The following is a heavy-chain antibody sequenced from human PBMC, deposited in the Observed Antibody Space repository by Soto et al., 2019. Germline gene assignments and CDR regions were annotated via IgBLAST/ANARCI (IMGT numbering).Heavy chain of an antibody. V-gene: IGHV1-69*02. Sequence: QVQLVQSGAEVKKPGSSVKVSCKASGGTFSSYTISWVRQAPGQGLEWMGRIIPILGIANYAQKFQGRVTITADKSTSTAYMELSSLRSEDTAVYYCARVEMATNSNWFDPWGQGTLVNVSS. CDR1: GGTFSSYT. D-gene: IGHD5-12*01. CDR2: IIPILGIA. J-gene: IGHJ5*02. CDR3: ARVEMATNSNWFDP.